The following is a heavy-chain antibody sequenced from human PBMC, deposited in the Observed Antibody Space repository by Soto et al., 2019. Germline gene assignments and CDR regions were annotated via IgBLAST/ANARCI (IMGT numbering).Heavy chain of an antibody. D-gene: IGHD5-18*01. J-gene: IGHJ4*02. CDR1: GYTFTNYA. CDR3: APHTLDTGMPAGY. V-gene: IGHV1-18*01. Sequence: QVQLVQSGAEVREPGASVKVSCKASGYTFTNYAVSWVRQAPGQGLEWMGWIDGYKGNTNYAQKLQGRVTLTTDTSTSTAYMELRGLRSDDTAVYYCAPHTLDTGMPAGYWGQGTLVNVSS. CDR2: IDGYKGNT.